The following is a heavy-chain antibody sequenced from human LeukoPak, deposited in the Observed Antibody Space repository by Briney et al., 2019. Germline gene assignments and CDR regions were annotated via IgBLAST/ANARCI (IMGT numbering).Heavy chain of an antibody. CDR2: ISSHSRDI. CDR3: ARDDRDISSFRFDY. J-gene: IGHJ4*01. V-gene: IGHV3-21*01. D-gene: IGHD6-6*01. Sequence: GRSLRLSCAASGFTFNTYSMNWVRQAPGKGLEWVSSISSHSRDISYADSVKGRFTISRDNAKNSLHLQMNSLRAEDTAVYYCARDDRDISSFRFDYWGHGILVTVSS. CDR1: GFTFNTYS.